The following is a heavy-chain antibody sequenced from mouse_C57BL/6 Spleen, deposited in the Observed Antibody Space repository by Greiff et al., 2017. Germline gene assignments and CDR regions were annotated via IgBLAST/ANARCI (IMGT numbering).Heavy chain of an antibody. CDR2: IYPRSGNT. D-gene: IGHD3-2*02. CDR1: GYTFTSYG. V-gene: IGHV1-81*01. Sequence: VKLMESGAELARPGASVKLSCKASGYTFTSYGISWVKQRTGQGLEWIGEIYPRSGNTYYNEKFKGKATLTADKSSSTAYMELRSLTSEDSAVYFCARSREAAQATPFDYWGQGTTLTVSS. J-gene: IGHJ2*01. CDR3: ARSREAAQATPFDY.